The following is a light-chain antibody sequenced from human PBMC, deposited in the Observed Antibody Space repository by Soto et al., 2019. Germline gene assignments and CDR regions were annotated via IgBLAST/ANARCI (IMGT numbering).Light chain of an antibody. CDR3: CSFASSTTWV. Sequence: QSALTQPASVSGSPGQSITISCTGSRSDVGSYNLVSWYQHHPGKAPKFMIYEGNERPSGVSNRFSGSKSGNTASLTISGLQAEDEADYYCCSFASSTTWVFGGGTKLTVL. V-gene: IGLV2-23*01. CDR1: RSDVGSYNL. J-gene: IGLJ3*02. CDR2: EGN.